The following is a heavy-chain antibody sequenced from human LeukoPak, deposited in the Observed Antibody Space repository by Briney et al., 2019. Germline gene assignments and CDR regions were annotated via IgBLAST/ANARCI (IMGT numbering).Heavy chain of an antibody. CDR1: GGSFSGYY. J-gene: IGHJ6*02. V-gene: IGHV4-34*01. Sequence: SETLSLTCAVYGGSFSGYYWSWIRQPPGKGLEWIGETNHSGSTNYNPSLKSRVTISVDTSKNQFSLKLSSVTAADTAVYYCARGPRYYYYYYGMDVWGQGTTVTVSS. CDR2: TNHSGST. CDR3: ARGPRYYYYYYGMDV.